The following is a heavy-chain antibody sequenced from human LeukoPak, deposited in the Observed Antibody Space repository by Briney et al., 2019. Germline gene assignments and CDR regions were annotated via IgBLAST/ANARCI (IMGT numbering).Heavy chain of an antibody. V-gene: IGHV1-46*01. CDR2: INPSGGST. Sequence: ASVKVSCKASGYTFTSYYMHWVRQAPGQGLEWMGIINPSGGSTSYAQKFQGRVTMTRDTSTSTVYMELSSLRSEDTAVYYCRIWLLSVVSADYWGQGTLVTVSS. CDR1: GYTFTSYY. J-gene: IGHJ4*02. CDR3: RIWLLSVVSADY. D-gene: IGHD3-3*01.